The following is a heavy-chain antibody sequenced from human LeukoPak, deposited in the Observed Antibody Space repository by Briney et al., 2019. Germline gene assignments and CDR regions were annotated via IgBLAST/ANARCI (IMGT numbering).Heavy chain of an antibody. CDR3: ARGMYHYYYDMDV. V-gene: IGHV3-74*01. CDR1: GFTFKSYW. J-gene: IGHJ6*02. Sequence: PGGSLRLSCAASGFTFKSYWMHWVRQAPGKGLVWVSRINSDGSSASYADFVKGRFTISRDNAKNTLYLQMNSLRAEDTAVYYCARGMYHYYYDMDVWGQGTTVTVSS. CDR2: INSDGSSA. D-gene: IGHD2-2*01.